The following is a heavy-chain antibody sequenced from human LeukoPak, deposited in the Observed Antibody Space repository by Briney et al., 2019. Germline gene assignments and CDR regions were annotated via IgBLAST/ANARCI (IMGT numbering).Heavy chain of an antibody. CDR1: GFTFSSYA. V-gene: IGHV3-30*04. CDR3: ARDLMVRGVINIFDY. Sequence: PGRSLRLSCAASGFTFSSYAMHWVRQAPGKGLEWVAVISYDGSNKYYADSVKGRFTISRDNSKNTLYLQMNSLRAEDTAVYYCARDLMVRGVINIFDYWGQGTLVTVSS. D-gene: IGHD3-10*01. CDR2: ISYDGSNK. J-gene: IGHJ4*02.